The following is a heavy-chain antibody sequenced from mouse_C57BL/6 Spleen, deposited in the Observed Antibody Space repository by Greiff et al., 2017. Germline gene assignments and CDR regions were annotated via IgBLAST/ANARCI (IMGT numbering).Heavy chain of an antibody. CDR1: GYTFTSYW. J-gene: IGHJ3*01. V-gene: IGHV1-69*01. CDR2: IDPSDSYT. Sequence: QVHVKQPGAELVMPGASVKLSCKASGYTFTSYWMHWVKQRPGQGLEWIGEIDPSDSYTNYNQKFKGKSTLTVDKSSSTAYMQLSSLTSEDSAVYYCARVDGYYKAWFAYWGQGTLVTVSA. D-gene: IGHD2-3*01. CDR3: ARVDGYYKAWFAY.